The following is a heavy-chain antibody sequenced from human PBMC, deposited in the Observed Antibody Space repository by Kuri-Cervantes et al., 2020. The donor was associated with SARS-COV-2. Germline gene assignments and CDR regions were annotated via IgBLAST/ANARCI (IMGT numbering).Heavy chain of an antibody. D-gene: IGHD3-10*01. CDR1: GFTFSSYG. Sequence: GESLKISCAASGFTFSSYGMHWVRQAPGKGLEWVAFIRYDGSNKYYADSVKGRFTISRDNSKNTLYLQMNSLRAEDTAVYYCAKDADALLWFGDYFDYWGQGTLVTVSS. CDR2: IRYDGSNK. V-gene: IGHV3-30*02. J-gene: IGHJ4*02. CDR3: AKDADALLWFGDYFDY.